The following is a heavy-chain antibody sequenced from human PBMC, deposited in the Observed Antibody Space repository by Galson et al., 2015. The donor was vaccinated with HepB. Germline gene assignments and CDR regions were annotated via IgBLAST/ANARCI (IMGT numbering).Heavy chain of an antibody. CDR1: GFTFSDYY. D-gene: IGHD1-1*01. CDR3: ARVHNPASTVDLIDY. CDR2: IYGSGST. J-gene: IGHJ4*02. Sequence: LRLSCAASGFTFSDYYMSWIRQAPGKGLEWIGRIYGSGSTYYNPSLKSRVTMSVDTSKNQFSLKLSSVTAADTAVYYCARVHNPASTVDLIDYWGQGTLVTVSS. V-gene: IGHV4-4*07.